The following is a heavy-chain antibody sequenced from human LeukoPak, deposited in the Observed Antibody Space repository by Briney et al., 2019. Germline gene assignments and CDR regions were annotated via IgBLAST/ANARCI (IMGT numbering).Heavy chain of an antibody. Sequence: GAAVKVSCKASGYTFTGYYIHWVRQAPGQGLEWMGWMNPHSGGTNYAQKFQGRVTMTRDTSISTAYMELSRLRSDDTAVYYCARGGVFTVTTPDYWGQGTLVTVSS. D-gene: IGHD4-17*01. CDR2: MNPHSGGT. V-gene: IGHV1-2*02. J-gene: IGHJ4*02. CDR3: ARGGVFTVTTPDY. CDR1: GYTFTGYY.